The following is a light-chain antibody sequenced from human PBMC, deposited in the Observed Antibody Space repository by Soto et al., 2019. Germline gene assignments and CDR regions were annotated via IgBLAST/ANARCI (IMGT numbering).Light chain of an antibody. CDR3: QSYDSSLSGWG. Sequence: QPVLTQPPSVSGAPGQRVTISCTGRSSNIGAGYDVPWYQQLPGTAPKLLIYGNSNRPSGVPDRFSGAKSGTAASLAITGLQAEEEADYYCQSYDSSLSGWGFGGGTKLTVL. V-gene: IGLV1-40*01. J-gene: IGLJ3*02. CDR1: SSNIGAGYD. CDR2: GNS.